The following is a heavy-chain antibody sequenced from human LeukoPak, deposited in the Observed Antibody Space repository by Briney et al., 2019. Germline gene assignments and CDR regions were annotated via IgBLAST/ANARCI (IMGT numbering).Heavy chain of an antibody. J-gene: IGHJ4*02. CDR3: AGGLGYCSGGSCYGSIDY. CDR1: GGSISSYY. CDR2: IYYSGST. D-gene: IGHD2-15*01. Sequence: ETLCFTCTVSGGSISSYYWSWIRQPPGKGLEWIGYIYYSGSTNYNPSLQSRVTRSIDTSKNQFSLKLSSVTAADTAVYYCAGGLGYCSGGSCYGSIDYWGQGILGAVSS. V-gene: IGHV4-59*01.